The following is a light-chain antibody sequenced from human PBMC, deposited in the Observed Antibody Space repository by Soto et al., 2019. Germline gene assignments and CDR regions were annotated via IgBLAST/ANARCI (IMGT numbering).Light chain of an antibody. Sequence: DIQMTQSPSSVSASVGDRVTITCRASQDINKWLAWYQQKPGLAPNLVIYTASRIHGGGPSRFRGSASGTDFTLTISSLQPEDVATYYCQQGKSFPLTFGGGTKVDIK. J-gene: IGKJ4*01. CDR2: TAS. CDR1: QDINKW. V-gene: IGKV1-12*01. CDR3: QQGKSFPLT.